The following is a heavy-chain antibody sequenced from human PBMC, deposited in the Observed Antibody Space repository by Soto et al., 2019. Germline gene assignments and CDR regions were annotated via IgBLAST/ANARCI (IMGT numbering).Heavy chain of an antibody. Sequence: PGGPLRLSCPASGFTFSSYGMHWVRPAPGKGLEWVAVISYDGSNKYYADSVKGRFTISRDNSKNTLYLQMNSLRDEDMAVYYCAKEGVYDFWSGYLYYFDYWGQGTLVTVSS. CDR1: GFTFSSYG. J-gene: IGHJ4*02. CDR2: ISYDGSNK. V-gene: IGHV3-30*18. D-gene: IGHD3-3*01. CDR3: AKEGVYDFWSGYLYYFDY.